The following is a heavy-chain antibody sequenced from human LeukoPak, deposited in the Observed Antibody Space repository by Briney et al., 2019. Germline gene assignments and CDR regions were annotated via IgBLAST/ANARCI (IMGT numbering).Heavy chain of an antibody. CDR2: TIPLFSTA. D-gene: IGHD1-26*01. J-gene: IGHJ5*02. V-gene: IGHV1-69*05. Sequence: SVKVSCKASGDTFRNSAISWVRQAPGQGLEWVGGTIPLFSTANYAVDFQGRLTITTEESTSTVYMELRNLRSEDTAVYYCARLNWDDGEVSGFDQWGQGILVTVSS. CDR1: GDTFRNSA. CDR3: ARLNWDDGEVSGFDQ.